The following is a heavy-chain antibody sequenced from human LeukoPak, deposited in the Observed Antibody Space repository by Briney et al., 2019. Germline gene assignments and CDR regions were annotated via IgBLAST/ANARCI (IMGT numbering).Heavy chain of an antibody. CDR2: ISGSGGTT. Sequence: PGGSLRLSCAASGFTFDTYAMSWVRQAPGKGPEWVSAISGSGGTTYYADSVKGRFTISRDNSKNTLYLPMKSLRAEDTAVYYCAKAAAPAARNFQHWGQGTLVTVSS. CDR1: GFTFDTYA. V-gene: IGHV3-23*01. CDR3: AKAAAPAARNFQH. D-gene: IGHD6-6*01. J-gene: IGHJ1*01.